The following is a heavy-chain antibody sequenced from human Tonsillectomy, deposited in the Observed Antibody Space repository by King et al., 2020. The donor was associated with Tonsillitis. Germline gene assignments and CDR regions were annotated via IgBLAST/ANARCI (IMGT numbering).Heavy chain of an antibody. D-gene: IGHD6-19*01. CDR1: GFTFDDYA. J-gene: IGHJ5*02. CDR3: AKDIESVWAVAGTWFDP. CDR2: ISWNSGSI. Sequence: VQLVESGGGLVQPGRSLRLSCAASGFTFDDYAMHWVRQAPGKGLEWVSGISWNSGSIGYADSVKGRFTISRDNAKNSLYLQMNSLRAEDTALYYCAKDIESVWAVAGTWFDPWGQGTLVTVSS. V-gene: IGHV3-9*01.